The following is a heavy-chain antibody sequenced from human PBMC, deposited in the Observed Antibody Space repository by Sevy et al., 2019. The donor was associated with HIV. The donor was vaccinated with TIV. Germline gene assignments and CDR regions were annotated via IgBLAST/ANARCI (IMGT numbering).Heavy chain of an antibody. D-gene: IGHD4-17*01. J-gene: IGHJ6*02. CDR3: ARRVGDGDYLGWYYYYGMDV. CDR1: GFTFSSYS. CDR2: ISSSSTI. V-gene: IGHV3-48*02. Sequence: GGSLRLSCAASGFTFSSYSMNWVRQAPGKGLEWVSYISSSSTIYYADSVKGRFTISRDNAKNSLYLQMNSLRDEDTAVYYCARRVGDGDYLGWYYYYGMDVWGQGTTVTVSS.